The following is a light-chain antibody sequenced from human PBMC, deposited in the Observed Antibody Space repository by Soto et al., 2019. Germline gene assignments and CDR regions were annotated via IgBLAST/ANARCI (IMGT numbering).Light chain of an antibody. CDR2: GVT. Sequence: QSALTQPTSVSGSPGQSITMSWTGNHNDIGTYDYVSWYQQHPGRAPRLLIHGVTTRPSGISGRFSASKSGLTASLTISGLQPEDEADYYCSSFTSNRIYVFGPGTKVTVL. CDR3: SSFTSNRIYV. J-gene: IGLJ1*01. V-gene: IGLV2-14*03. CDR1: HNDIGTYDY.